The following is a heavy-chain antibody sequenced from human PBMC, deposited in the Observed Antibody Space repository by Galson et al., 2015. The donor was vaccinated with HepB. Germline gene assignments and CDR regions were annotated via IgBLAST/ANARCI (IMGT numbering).Heavy chain of an antibody. Sequence: SLRLSCAGSGFDFGFPWMSWVRQAPGKGLEWVANIKQDVSEIYYADSVKGRFTISRDNDKMSLYLQMNSLRVEDTAVYYCASEKAGSLFDRLWYFDLWGRGTLVAVSS. D-gene: IGHD3-9*01. J-gene: IGHJ2*01. V-gene: IGHV3-7*01. CDR3: ASEKAGSLFDRLWYFDL. CDR2: IKQDVSEI. CDR1: GFDFGFPW.